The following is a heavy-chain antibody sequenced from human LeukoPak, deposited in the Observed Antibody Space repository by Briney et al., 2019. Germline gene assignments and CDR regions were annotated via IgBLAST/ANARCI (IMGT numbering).Heavy chain of an antibody. CDR1: GFTFSDHY. V-gene: IGHV3-11*04. D-gene: IGHD3-22*01. CDR3: ARELDDSSGYYNPFDY. Sequence: PGGSLRLSCAASGFTFSDHYMSWIRQAPGKGLEWVSYISSSGTIIYYADSVKGRFTISRDNAKNSLYLQMNSLRGEDTAVYYWARELDDSSGYYNPFDYWCQGTRVTVSS. J-gene: IGHJ4*02. CDR2: ISSSGTII.